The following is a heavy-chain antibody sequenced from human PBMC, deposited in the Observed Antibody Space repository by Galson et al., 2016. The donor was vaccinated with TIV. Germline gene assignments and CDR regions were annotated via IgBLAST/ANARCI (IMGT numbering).Heavy chain of an antibody. CDR1: GYSFTTTW. J-gene: IGHJ4*02. D-gene: IGHD2-8*01. Sequence: QSGAEVTKSGESLKISCKGFGYSFTTTWIAWVRQMPGKGLEWMGVIYPGDSDTRYSPSLQGQVTISVDRSISTAYLQWSSLKASDTAMYYCARQVQMCTNGGCYFVFDYLDDWGQGTLVTVSS. CDR2: IYPGDSDT. V-gene: IGHV5-51*01. CDR3: ARQVQMCTNGGCYFVFDYLDD.